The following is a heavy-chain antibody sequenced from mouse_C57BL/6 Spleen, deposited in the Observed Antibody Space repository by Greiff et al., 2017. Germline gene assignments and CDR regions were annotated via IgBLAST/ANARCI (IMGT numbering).Heavy chain of an antibody. Sequence: QVQLQQPGAELVMPGASVKLSCKASGYTFTSYWMHWVKQRPGQGLEWIGEIDPSDSYTNYNQKFKGKSTLTVDKSSSTAYMQLSSLTSEDSAVYYCAGTLRSHYAMDYWGQGTSVTVSS. CDR1: GYTFTSYW. CDR3: AGTLRSHYAMDY. J-gene: IGHJ4*01. CDR2: IDPSDSYT. V-gene: IGHV1-69*01. D-gene: IGHD1-1*01.